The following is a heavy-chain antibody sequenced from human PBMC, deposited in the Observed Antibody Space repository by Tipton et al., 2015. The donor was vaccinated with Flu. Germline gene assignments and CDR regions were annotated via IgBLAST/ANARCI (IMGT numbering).Heavy chain of an antibody. J-gene: IGHJ5*02. CDR1: GGSFSGYY. CDR2: INHSGST. D-gene: IGHD2-2*01. CDR3: ARSDIVVVPAAIFQPPAWFDP. V-gene: IGHV4-34*01. Sequence: TLSLTCAVYGGSFSGYYWSWIRQPPGKGLEWIGEINHSGSTNYNPSLKSRVTISVDTPKNQFSLKLSSVTAADTAVYYCARSDIVVVPAAIFQPPAWFDPWGQGTLVTVSS.